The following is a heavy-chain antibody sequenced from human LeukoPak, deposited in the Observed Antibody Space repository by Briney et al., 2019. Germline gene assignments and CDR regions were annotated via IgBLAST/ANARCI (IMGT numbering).Heavy chain of an antibody. J-gene: IGHJ4*02. V-gene: IGHV3-30*02. CDR1: GFTFSSYG. CDR2: IRYDGSNK. D-gene: IGHD4-17*01. CDR3: ASLGHYGDYPFDY. Sequence: TGGSLRLSCAASGFTFSSYGMHWVRQAPGKGLEWVAFIRYDGSNKYYADSVKGRFTISRDNSKNTLYLQMNSLRAEDTAVYYCASLGHYGDYPFDYWGQGTLVTVSS.